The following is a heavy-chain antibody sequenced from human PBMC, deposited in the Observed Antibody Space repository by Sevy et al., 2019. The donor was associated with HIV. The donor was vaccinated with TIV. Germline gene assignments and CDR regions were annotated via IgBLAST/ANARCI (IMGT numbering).Heavy chain of an antibody. CDR3: ASGSYYDILTGYYTGGRHYYYGMDV. CDR2: IIPIFGTA. V-gene: IGHV1-69*13. D-gene: IGHD3-9*01. Sequence: ASVKVSCKASGGTFSSYAISWVRQAPGQGLEWMGGIIPIFGTANCAQKFQGRVTITADESTSTAYMGLSSLRSEDTAVYYCASGSYYDILTGYYTGGRHYYYGMDVWGQGTTVTVSS. CDR1: GGTFSSYA. J-gene: IGHJ6*02.